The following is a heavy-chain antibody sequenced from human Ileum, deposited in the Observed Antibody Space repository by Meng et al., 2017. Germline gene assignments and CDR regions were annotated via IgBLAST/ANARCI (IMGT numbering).Heavy chain of an antibody. CDR1: GGSINSYVW. CDR3: VRNDYCSGGTCYPHFDY. D-gene: IGHD2-15*01. V-gene: IGHV4-4*02. Sequence: QGPLKESGPGLVKPSGTLSLTCAVSGGSINSYVWWSWVRQAPGKGLEWIGEIYPGGSINYNPSLKSRVTISADTSKNQFSLSLDSVTVADTAVYYCVRNDYCSGGTCYPHFDYWGQGTLVTVSS. J-gene: IGHJ4*02. CDR2: IYPGGSI.